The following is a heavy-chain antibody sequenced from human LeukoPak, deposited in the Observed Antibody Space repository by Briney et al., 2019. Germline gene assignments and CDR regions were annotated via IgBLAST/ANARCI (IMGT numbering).Heavy chain of an antibody. D-gene: IGHD5-24*01. Sequence: LVKVSCKASGGTFSSYAISWVRQAPGQGLEWMGGIIPIFGTANYAQKFQGRVTITTDESTSTAYMELSSLRSEDTAVYYCARGEMATVYFDYWGQGTLVTVSS. CDR1: GGTFSSYA. CDR2: IIPIFGTA. V-gene: IGHV1-69*05. J-gene: IGHJ4*02. CDR3: ARGEMATVYFDY.